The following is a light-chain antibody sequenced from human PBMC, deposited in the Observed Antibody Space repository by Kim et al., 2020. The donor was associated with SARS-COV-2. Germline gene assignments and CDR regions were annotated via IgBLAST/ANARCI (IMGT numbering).Light chain of an antibody. V-gene: IGKV3D-15*01. J-gene: IGKJ1*01. CDR3: QQYNKWPPWT. Sequence: STRERVSLYCGASRSVSTNLAWCQQKPGQAPRLLIYGASTRAAGSPARFSGSGSGTDFTLTISSLQSEDFAVYYCQQYNKWPPWTFGQGTKVDIK. CDR2: GAS. CDR1: RSVSTN.